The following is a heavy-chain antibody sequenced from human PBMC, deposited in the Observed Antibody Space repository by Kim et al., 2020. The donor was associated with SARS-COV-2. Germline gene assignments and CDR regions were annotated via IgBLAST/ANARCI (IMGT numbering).Heavy chain of an antibody. D-gene: IGHD2-21*02. J-gene: IGHJ5*02. Sequence: ASVKGRFNISRDDSKSSAYRQMNSVKTEDTAVYYCATYCGGDCYPVWFDPWGQGTLVTVSS. V-gene: IGHV3-49*02. CDR3: ATYCGGDCYPVWFDP.